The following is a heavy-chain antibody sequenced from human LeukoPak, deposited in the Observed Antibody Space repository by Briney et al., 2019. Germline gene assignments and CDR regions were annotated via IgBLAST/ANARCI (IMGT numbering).Heavy chain of an antibody. Sequence: SETLSLTCAVYGGSFSGYYWSWIRQPPGKGLEWIGEINHSGSINYNPSLKSRVTISVDTSKNQFSLKLSSVTAADTAVYYCARREPYYYYYMDVWGKGTTVTVSS. J-gene: IGHJ6*03. D-gene: IGHD1-26*01. V-gene: IGHV4-34*01. CDR1: GGSFSGYY. CDR2: INHSGSI. CDR3: ARREPYYYYYMDV.